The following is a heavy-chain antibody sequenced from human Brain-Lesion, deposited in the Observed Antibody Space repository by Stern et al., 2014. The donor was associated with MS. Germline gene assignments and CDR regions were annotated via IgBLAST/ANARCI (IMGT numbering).Heavy chain of an antibody. D-gene: IGHD2-8*01. CDR1: GGSISSGGSY. CDR3: ARVGVYVQTGWFDP. CDR2: IHYSGST. Sequence: VQLVQSGPGLVKPSQTLSLTCTVSGGSISSGGSYWSWIRQHPGKGLEWIGYIHYSGSTYYNSALKSRVTISRDTSKNQFSLNLNSVTAADTAVYYCARVGVYVQTGWFDPWGQGALVTVSS. V-gene: IGHV4-31*03. J-gene: IGHJ5*02.